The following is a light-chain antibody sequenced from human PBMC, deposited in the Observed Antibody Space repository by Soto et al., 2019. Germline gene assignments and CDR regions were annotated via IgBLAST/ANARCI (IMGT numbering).Light chain of an antibody. V-gene: IGLV1-44*01. J-gene: IGLJ1*01. Sequence: QSVLTQPPSASGTPGQRVTISCSGSSSNIGSNVVNWYQQLPGTAPKLLIYSNNQRPSGVPDRFSGSKSGTSASLAISGLQSDDEGDYYCSSKTSSSSPFVFGTGTKLTVL. CDR2: SNN. CDR1: SSNIGSNV. CDR3: SSKTSSSSPFV.